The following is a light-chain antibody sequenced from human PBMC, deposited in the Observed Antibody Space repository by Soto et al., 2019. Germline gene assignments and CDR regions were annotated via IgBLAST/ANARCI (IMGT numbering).Light chain of an antibody. Sequence: DIQMTQSPSSLSASVGDRVTITCRASQGISNYLAWYQQKPGKVPKLLMYAASTLQSGVPSRFSGSGSGTDFTLTISSLQPEDVATYYCQKYNSARTWTFGQGTKVEIK. CDR3: QKYNSARTWT. CDR2: AAS. CDR1: QGISNY. V-gene: IGKV1-27*01. J-gene: IGKJ1*01.